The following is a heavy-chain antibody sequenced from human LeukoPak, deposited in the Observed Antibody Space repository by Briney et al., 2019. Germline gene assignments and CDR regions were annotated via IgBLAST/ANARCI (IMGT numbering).Heavy chain of an antibody. D-gene: IGHD2-2*01. J-gene: IGHJ5*02. Sequence: PGGSLRLSCAASGFTFSSYSMNWVRQAPGKGLEWVSSISSSDSYIYYADSVKGRFTISRDNAKNSLYLQMNSLRAEDTAVYYCARGGRIEVVPGAMYEGYNWLDPWGQGTLVTVSS. CDR1: GFTFSSYS. CDR3: ARGGRIEVVPGAMYEGYNWLDP. V-gene: IGHV3-21*01. CDR2: ISSSDSYI.